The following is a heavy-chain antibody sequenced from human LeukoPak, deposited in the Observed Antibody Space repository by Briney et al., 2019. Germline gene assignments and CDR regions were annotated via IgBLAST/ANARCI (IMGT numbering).Heavy chain of an antibody. V-gene: IGHV3-33*01. CDR3: TRDKESASDY. Sequence: GGSLRLSCAASGFTFSHYGMHWVRQAPGKGLEWVAVIWYDGSNKYYADSVKGRFTLSRDNAKNTLYLQMNSLRAEDTAVYFCTRDKESASDYWGQGTLVTVSS. CDR2: IWYDGSNK. D-gene: IGHD3-10*01. J-gene: IGHJ4*02. CDR1: GFTFSHYG.